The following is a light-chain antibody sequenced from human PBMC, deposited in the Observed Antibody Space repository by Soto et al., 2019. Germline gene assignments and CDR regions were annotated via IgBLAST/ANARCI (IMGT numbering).Light chain of an antibody. CDR1: QSISSY. CDR3: QQSYSRPRT. J-gene: IGKJ1*01. Sequence: DIQMTQSPSSLSASVGDRVTITCRASQSISSYLNWYQQKPGKAPKLLIYAASSLQSGVPSRFSGSGSGTDFTLTISSLQHEDFATYFCQQSYSRPRTFGQGTKVDIK. V-gene: IGKV1-39*01. CDR2: AAS.